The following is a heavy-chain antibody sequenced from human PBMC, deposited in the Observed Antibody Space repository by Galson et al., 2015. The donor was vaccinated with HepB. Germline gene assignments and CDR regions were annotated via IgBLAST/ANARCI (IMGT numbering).Heavy chain of an antibody. V-gene: IGHV3-30*18. J-gene: IGHJ4*02. CDR3: AKDYSASDYFEY. CDR1: GFTFSSYG. CDR2: ISYDGSNK. D-gene: IGHD1-26*01. Sequence: SLRLSCAASGFTFSSYGMYWVRQAPGKGLEWVALISYDGSNKYYADSVKGRFTIARDNSKNTLYLQMNSLRAEDTAVYYCAKDYSASDYFEYWGQGTRVTVSS.